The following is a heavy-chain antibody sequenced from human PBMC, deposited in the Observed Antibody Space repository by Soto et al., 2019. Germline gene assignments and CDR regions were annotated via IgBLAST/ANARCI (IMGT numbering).Heavy chain of an antibody. Sequence: SETLSLTCTVSGGSISSGDYYWSWIRQPPGKGLEWIGYIYYGGSTYYNPSLKSRVTISVDTSKNQFSLKLSSVTAADTAVYYCARVRLGYGDIDYWGQGTLVTVSS. V-gene: IGHV4-30-4*01. CDR3: ARVRLGYGDIDY. D-gene: IGHD4-17*01. J-gene: IGHJ4*02. CDR1: GGSISSGDYY. CDR2: IYYGGST.